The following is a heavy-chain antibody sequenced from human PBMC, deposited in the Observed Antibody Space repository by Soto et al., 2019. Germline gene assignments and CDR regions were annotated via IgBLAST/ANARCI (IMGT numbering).Heavy chain of an antibody. J-gene: IGHJ6*04. CDR1: GFTVSSKY. Sequence: GGSLILSCAASGFTVSSKYMAWVRQAPGKGLEWVSLIQSGGTTYYADSVKGRFTISRDTSENTLHLQMDSLRVEDTAVYYCARDDVLCDGGRCYGIPLDVWGTGTTVTVSS. CDR3: ARDDVLCDGGRCYGIPLDV. D-gene: IGHD2-15*01. V-gene: IGHV3-66*01. CDR2: IQSGGTT.